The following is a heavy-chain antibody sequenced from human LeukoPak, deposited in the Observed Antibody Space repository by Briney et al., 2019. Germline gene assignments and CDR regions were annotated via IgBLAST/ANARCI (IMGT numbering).Heavy chain of an antibody. V-gene: IGHV3-30*02. CDR3: AKAARYCSSTSCYYYYYMDV. CDR1: GFTFSSYG. CDR2: IRYDGSNK. J-gene: IGHJ6*03. D-gene: IGHD2-2*01. Sequence: GGSLRLSCAASGFTFSSYGMHWVRQAPGKGLEWVAFIRYDGSNKYYADSVKGRFTISRDNSKNTLYLQMNSLRAEDTAVYYSAKAARYCSSTSCYYYYYMDVWGKGTTVTVSS.